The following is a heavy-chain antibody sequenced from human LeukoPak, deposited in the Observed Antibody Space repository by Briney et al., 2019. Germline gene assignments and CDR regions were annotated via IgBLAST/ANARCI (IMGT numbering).Heavy chain of an antibody. V-gene: IGHV3-74*01. CDR1: GFTFSSHW. D-gene: IGHD3-3*01. J-gene: IGHJ4*02. CDR3: ATDRGWRTSGYYLYYFEY. Sequence: PGGSLRLSCAASGFTFSSHWMHWVRQAPGKGLVWVSHINSDGSSISYADSVRGRYTISRDNTKNSLFLQMSSLRAEDTAVYYCATDRGWRTSGYYLYYFEYWGQGTLVTFSS. CDR2: INSDGSSI.